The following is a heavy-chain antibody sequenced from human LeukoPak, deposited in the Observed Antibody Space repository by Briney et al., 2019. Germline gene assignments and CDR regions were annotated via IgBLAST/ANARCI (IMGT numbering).Heavy chain of an antibody. CDR2: FDPEDGET. D-gene: IGHD3-10*01. J-gene: IGHJ5*02. CDR1: GYTLTELS. V-gene: IGHV1-24*01. Sequence: ASVKVSCKVSGYTLTELSMHWVRQAPGKGLEWMGGFDPEDGETIYAQKFQGRVTMTTDTSTSTAYMELRSLRSDDTAVYYCARYYFGSGGYDDWFDPWGQGTLVTVSS. CDR3: ARYYFGSGGYDDWFDP.